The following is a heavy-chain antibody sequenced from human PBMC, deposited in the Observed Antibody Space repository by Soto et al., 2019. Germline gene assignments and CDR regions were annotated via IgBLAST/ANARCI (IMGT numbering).Heavy chain of an antibody. D-gene: IGHD2-2*01. CDR3: ARVVPGAEAWFGP. CDR1: GYTFSNYG. CDR2: ISLYSDGT. V-gene: IGHV1-18*01. J-gene: IGHJ5*02. Sequence: QVQLVQSGGEVKRPGASVKVSCKTSGYTFSNYGITWVRQAPGQPLEWLGWISLYSDGTNYSQKFQGRVSMTTDTSKTTAYMELSSLRSDDTAVYYCARVVPGAEAWFGPWGQGTLVTVSS.